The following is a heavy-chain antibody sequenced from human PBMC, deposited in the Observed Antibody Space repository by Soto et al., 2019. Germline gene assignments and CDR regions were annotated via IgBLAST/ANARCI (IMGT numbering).Heavy chain of an antibody. V-gene: IGHV3-48*03. Sequence: GGSLRLSCAASGFTFSSYEMNWVRQAPGKGLEWVSYISSGGTTIYYADSVKGRFTISRDNSKNTLYLQMNSLRAEDTAVYYCAKDWREMTTILFDYWGQGTLVTVSS. CDR3: AKDWREMTTILFDY. J-gene: IGHJ4*02. CDR2: ISSGGTTI. CDR1: GFTFSSYE. D-gene: IGHD4-4*01.